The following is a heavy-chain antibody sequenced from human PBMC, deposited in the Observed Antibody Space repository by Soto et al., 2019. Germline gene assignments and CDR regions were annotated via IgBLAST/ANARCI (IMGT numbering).Heavy chain of an antibody. CDR2: ISGSGGST. CDR1: GFTFSSYA. V-gene: IGHV3-23*01. CDR3: AKGGVPAANIDYYYYMDV. J-gene: IGHJ6*03. Sequence: GGSLRLSCAASGFTFSSYAMSWVRQAPGKGLEWVSAISGSGGSTYYRDSVKGRFTISRDNSKNTRYLQMNSLSAEDTAVYYCAKGGVPAANIDYYYYMDVWGKGTTVTVSS. D-gene: IGHD2-2*01.